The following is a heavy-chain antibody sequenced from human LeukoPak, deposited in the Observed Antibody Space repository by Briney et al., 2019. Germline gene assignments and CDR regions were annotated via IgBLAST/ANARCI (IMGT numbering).Heavy chain of an antibody. D-gene: IGHD1-26*01. V-gene: IGHV4-38-2*02. Sequence: SETLSLTCTVSGYSFNRGYYWGWIRQAPGKGLEWIGNIHHSGSTYYNPSLKSRDTISVDSSKNEFSLKLNSVTAADTAVYYCAKQRGATPYYFDYWGQGTLVTVSS. CDR3: AKQRGATPYYFDY. CDR1: GYSFNRGYY. CDR2: IHHSGST. J-gene: IGHJ4*02.